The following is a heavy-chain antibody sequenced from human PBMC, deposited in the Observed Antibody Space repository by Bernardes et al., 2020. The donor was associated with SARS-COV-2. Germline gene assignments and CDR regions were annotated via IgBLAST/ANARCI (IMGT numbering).Heavy chain of an antibody. V-gene: IGHV3-53*01. CDR1: GGSFSGYS. CDR2: IYSGGST. CDR3: ARDLYYYGMDV. J-gene: IGHJ6*02. Sequence: ETLSLTCAVYGGSFSGYSWSWIRQPPGKGLEWVSVIYSGGSTYYADSVKGRFTISRDNSKNTLYLQMNSLRAEDTAVYYCARDLYYYGMDVWGQGTTVTVSS.